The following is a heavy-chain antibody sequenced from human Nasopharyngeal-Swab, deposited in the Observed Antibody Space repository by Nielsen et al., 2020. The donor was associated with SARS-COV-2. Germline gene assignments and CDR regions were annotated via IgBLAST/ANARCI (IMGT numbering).Heavy chain of an antibody. CDR2: ISSSGSTI. Sequence: GRAPGKGLEWVSYISSSGSTIYYADSVKGRFTISRDNAKNSLYLQMNSLRAEDTAVYYCARASRFGGRMDVWGKGTTVTVSS. CDR3: ARASRFGGRMDV. V-gene: IGHV3-11*01. J-gene: IGHJ6*04. D-gene: IGHD3-10*01.